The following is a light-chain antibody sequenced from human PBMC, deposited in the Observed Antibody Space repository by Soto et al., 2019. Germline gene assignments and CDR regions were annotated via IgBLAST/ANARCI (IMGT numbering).Light chain of an antibody. Sequence: DIQMTQSPSTLSASVGDRVTITCLASQSISSWLAWYQQKPGKAPKVLIYDASSLESGVPSRFSGSGSGTDFILTISSLQPDDFATYYCQYYAGVWTFGQGTKVDIK. CDR2: DAS. CDR1: QSISSW. J-gene: IGKJ1*01. CDR3: QYYAGVWT. V-gene: IGKV1-5*01.